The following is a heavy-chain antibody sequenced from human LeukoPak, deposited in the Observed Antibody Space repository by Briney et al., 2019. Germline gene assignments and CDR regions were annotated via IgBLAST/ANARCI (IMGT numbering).Heavy chain of an antibody. CDR1: GFTFSSYS. J-gene: IGHJ4*02. D-gene: IGHD5-24*01. CDR3: ARGSEDGYSRYFDY. Sequence: GSLRLSCAASGFTFSSYSMNWVRQPPGKGLEWIGEINHSGSTNYNPSLKSRVTISVDTSKNQFSLKLSSVTAADTAVYYCARGSEDGYSRYFDYWGQGTLVTVSS. CDR2: INHSGST. V-gene: IGHV4-34*01.